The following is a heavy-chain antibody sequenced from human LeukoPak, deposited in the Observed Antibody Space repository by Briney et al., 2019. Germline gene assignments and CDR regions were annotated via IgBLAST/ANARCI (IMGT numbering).Heavy chain of an antibody. CDR1: GFTFSTST. CDR2: ISSGGVNI. J-gene: IGHJ3*01. Sequence: GGSLRLSCAASGFTFSTSTMNWVRQAPGKGLEWVSSISSGGVNIYYGDSVKGRFTISRDNAKNSLYLQMNSLRAEDTAVYYCAKNYYFRDTFDVWGQGTMVTVSS. V-gene: IGHV3-21*01. D-gene: IGHD2/OR15-2a*01. CDR3: AKNYYFRDTFDV.